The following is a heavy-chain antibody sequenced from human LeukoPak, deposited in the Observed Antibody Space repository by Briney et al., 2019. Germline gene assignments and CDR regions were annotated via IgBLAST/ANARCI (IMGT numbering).Heavy chain of an antibody. CDR2: ISGSGGST. J-gene: IGHJ4*02. Sequence: GGSLRLSCAASGFTFSSYAMSWVRQAPGKGLEWVSAISGSGGSTYYADSVRGRFTISRDNSKNTLYLQMNSLRAEGAAVYYCAKESDGYYFTTSDYWGQGTLVTVSS. CDR3: AKESDGYYFTTSDY. D-gene: IGHD3-22*01. V-gene: IGHV3-23*01. CDR1: GFTFSSYA.